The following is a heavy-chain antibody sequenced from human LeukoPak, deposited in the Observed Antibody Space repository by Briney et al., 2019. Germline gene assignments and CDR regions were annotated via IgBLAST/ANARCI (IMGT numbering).Heavy chain of an antibody. J-gene: IGHJ5*02. D-gene: IGHD2-2*02. CDR3: ARDRELFVVVPAAIFWFDP. V-gene: IGHV3-30*01. Sequence: GRSLRLSCAASGFTFSSYAMHWVHQAPGKGLEWVAVISYDGSNKYYADSVKGRFTVSRDNSKNTLYLQMNSLRAEDTAVYYCARDRELFVVVPAAIFWFDPWGQGTLVSVSS. CDR2: ISYDGSNK. CDR1: GFTFSSYA.